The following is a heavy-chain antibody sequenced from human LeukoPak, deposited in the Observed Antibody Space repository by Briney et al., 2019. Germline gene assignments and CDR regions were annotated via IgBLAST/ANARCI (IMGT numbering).Heavy chain of an antibody. CDR2: INHSGST. CDR1: GGSFSGYY. V-gene: IGHV4-34*01. D-gene: IGHD3-10*01. CDR3: ARGGTMVRGVPNWFDP. J-gene: IGHJ5*02. Sequence: PSETLSLTCAVYGGSFSGYYWSWIRQPPGKGLEWIGEINHSGSTNYNPSLKSRVTMSVDTSKNQFSLKLSSVTAADTAVYYCARGGTMVRGVPNWFDPWGQGTLVTVSS.